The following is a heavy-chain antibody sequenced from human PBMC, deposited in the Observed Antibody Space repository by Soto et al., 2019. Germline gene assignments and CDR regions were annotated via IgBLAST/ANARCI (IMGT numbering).Heavy chain of an antibody. D-gene: IGHD3-10*01. CDR2: ISGSGGST. CDR1: GFTFSSYA. CDR3: AKVGYYGSGSPSPPDY. V-gene: IGHV3-23*01. Sequence: LRLSCAASGFTFSSYAMSWVRQAPGKGLEWVSAISGSGGSTYYADSVKGRFTISRDNSKNTLYLQMNSLRAEDTAVYYCAKVGYYGSGSPSPPDYWGQGTLVTVSS. J-gene: IGHJ4*02.